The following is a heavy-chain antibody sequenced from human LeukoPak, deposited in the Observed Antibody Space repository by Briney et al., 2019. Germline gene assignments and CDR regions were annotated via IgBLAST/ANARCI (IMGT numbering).Heavy chain of an antibody. CDR1: GGSISSYY. J-gene: IGHJ4*02. Sequence: SETLSLTCTVSGGSISSYYWSWIRQPPGKGPEWIGYIYTGGSTNYNPSLKSRVTISVDASKNQFSLKLSSVTAADTAVYYCARIGGYSRAYWGQGTLVTVSS. V-gene: IGHV4-4*09. CDR3: ARIGGYSRAY. CDR2: IYTGGST. D-gene: IGHD2-21*01.